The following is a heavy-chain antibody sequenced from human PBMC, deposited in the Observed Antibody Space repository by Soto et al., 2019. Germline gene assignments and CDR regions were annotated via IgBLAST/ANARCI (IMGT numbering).Heavy chain of an antibody. Sequence: QVQLQESGPGLVKPSETLSLTCTVSGGSISSYYWSWIRQPPGKGLEWIGYIYYSGSTNYNPSLKSRVTISVDTSKNQFSLKLSSVTAADTAVYYCARQRGRERTPFDYWGQGTLVTVSS. CDR3: ARQRGRERTPFDY. V-gene: IGHV4-59*08. CDR1: GGSISSYY. D-gene: IGHD3-16*01. CDR2: IYYSGST. J-gene: IGHJ4*02.